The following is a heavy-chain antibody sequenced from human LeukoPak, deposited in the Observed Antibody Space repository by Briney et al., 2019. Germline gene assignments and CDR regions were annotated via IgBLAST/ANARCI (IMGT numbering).Heavy chain of an antibody. CDR3: ASSLQTIVVVPAAPSGGDAFDI. CDR1: GYSFTSYW. Sequence: GESLKISCKGSGYSFTSYWIGWVRQMPGKGLEWMGIIYPGDSDTRYSPSFQGQVTISADKSISTAYLQWSSLKASDTAMYYCASSLQTIVVVPAAPSGGDAFDIWGQGTMVTVSS. V-gene: IGHV5-51*01. J-gene: IGHJ3*02. D-gene: IGHD2-2*01. CDR2: IYPGDSDT.